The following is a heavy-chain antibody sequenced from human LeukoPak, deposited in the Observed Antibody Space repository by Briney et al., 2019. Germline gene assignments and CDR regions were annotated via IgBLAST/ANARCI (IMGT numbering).Heavy chain of an antibody. CDR1: GFTFSSYW. D-gene: IGHD3-22*01. J-gene: IGHJ4*02. V-gene: IGHV3-7*01. CDR2: IKQDGSVK. Sequence: GGSLRLSCAASGFTFSSYWMSWVRQAPGKGLEWVANIKQDGSVKYYVDSVKGRFTISRDNAKNSLYLQMNSLRAEDTAVYYCARDYYYDSSGYCNYWGQGTLVTVSS. CDR3: ARDYYYDSSGYCNY.